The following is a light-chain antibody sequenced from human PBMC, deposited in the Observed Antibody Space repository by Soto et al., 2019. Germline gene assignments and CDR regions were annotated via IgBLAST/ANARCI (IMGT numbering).Light chain of an antibody. CDR1: SSNTGSNS. CDR2: GNI. J-gene: IGLJ1*01. CDR3: AAWDVSLNGYV. Sequence: QSVLTQPPSASETPGQRVTISCSGSSSNTGSNSVNWYQQLPGAAPKLLIYGNIQRTSGVPDRFSGSKSGTPASLAISGLQSEDEADYYCAAWDVSLNGYVFGTGTKVTVL. V-gene: IGLV1-44*01.